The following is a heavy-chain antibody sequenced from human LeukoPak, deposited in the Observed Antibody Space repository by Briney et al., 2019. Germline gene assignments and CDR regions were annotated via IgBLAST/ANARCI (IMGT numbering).Heavy chain of an antibody. J-gene: IGHJ3*02. Sequence: MPSETLSLTCTVSGGSISSYYWSWIRQPPGKGLERIGYIYYSGSTNYNPSLKSRVTISVDTSKNQFSLKLSSVTAADTAVYYCARDEREIDAFDIWGQGTMVTVSS. V-gene: IGHV4-59*01. CDR1: GGSISSYY. CDR3: ARDEREIDAFDI. D-gene: IGHD5-24*01. CDR2: IYYSGST.